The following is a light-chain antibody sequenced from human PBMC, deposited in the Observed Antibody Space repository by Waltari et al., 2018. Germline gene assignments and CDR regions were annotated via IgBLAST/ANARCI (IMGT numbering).Light chain of an antibody. Sequence: EIVLTQSPGTLSLSPGERATLSCRASQSVSSSYLAWYQQKPGQAPRLRIYGASSRATGIPDRFSGSGSGTDFTLTISRLEPEDFAVYYCQQYGSSPHTFGQGTKLEI. CDR1: QSVSSSY. V-gene: IGKV3-20*01. CDR3: QQYGSSPHT. J-gene: IGKJ2*01. CDR2: GAS.